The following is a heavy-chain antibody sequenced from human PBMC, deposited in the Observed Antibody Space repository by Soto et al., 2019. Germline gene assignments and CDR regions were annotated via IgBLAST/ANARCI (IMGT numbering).Heavy chain of an antibody. CDR1: GGTFSSYA. CDR3: ASALVPAADGELWYGEHFDY. D-gene: IGHD2-2*01. J-gene: IGHJ4*02. CDR2: IIPIFGTA. Sequence: QVQLVQSGAEVKKPGSSVKVSCKASGGTFSSYAISWVRQAPGQGLEWMGGIIPIFGTANYAQKFQGRVTITADASTSTAYMELSSLRSEDTAVYYCASALVPAADGELWYGEHFDYWGQGTLVTVSS. V-gene: IGHV1-69*12.